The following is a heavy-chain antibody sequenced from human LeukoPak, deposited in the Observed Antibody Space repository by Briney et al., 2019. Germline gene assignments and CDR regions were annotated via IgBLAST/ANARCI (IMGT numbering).Heavy chain of an antibody. CDR2: IDYSGST. CDR3: ARSGGLYTSTWYFHR. Sequence: ASETLSLTCTVSGGSISSYYWSWIRQPPGKGLEWLGYIDYSGSTIHNPSLKSRVTISVNTSKNQFSLQLTSVTAADTAVYYCARSGGLYTSTWYFHRWGQGTLVTVSS. V-gene: IGHV4-59*01. CDR1: GGSISSYY. J-gene: IGHJ1*01. D-gene: IGHD6-13*01.